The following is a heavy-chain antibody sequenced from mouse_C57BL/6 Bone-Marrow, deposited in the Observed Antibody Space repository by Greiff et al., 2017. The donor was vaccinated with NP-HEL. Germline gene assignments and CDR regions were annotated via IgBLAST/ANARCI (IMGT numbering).Heavy chain of an antibody. D-gene: IGHD2-3*01. CDR2: IDPENGDT. CDR3: TTRWLLPYYFDY. Sequence: VQRVESGAELVRPGASVKLSCTASGFNIKDDYMHWVKQRPEQGLEWIGWIDPENGDTEYASQFQGKATITADTSSNTAYLQLSSLTSEDTAVYYCTTRWLLPYYFDYWGQGTTLTVSS. CDR1: GFNIKDDY. J-gene: IGHJ2*01. V-gene: IGHV14-4*01.